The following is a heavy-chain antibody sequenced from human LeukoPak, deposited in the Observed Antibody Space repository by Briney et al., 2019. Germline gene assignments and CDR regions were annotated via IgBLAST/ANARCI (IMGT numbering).Heavy chain of an antibody. Sequence: SETLSLTCTVSGGSISSGDYYWSWIRQHPGKGLEWIAYNFYSGTSYYNPSLKSRVMISVDTSKNQFSLKLSSVTAADTAIYYCARTCSGGSCYLAFDIWGQGTMVTVSS. CDR3: ARTCSGGSCYLAFDI. D-gene: IGHD2-15*01. CDR1: GGSISSGDYY. J-gene: IGHJ3*02. V-gene: IGHV4-31*03. CDR2: NFYSGTS.